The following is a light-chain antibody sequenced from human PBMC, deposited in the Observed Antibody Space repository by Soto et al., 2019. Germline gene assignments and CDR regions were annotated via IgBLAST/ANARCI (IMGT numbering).Light chain of an antibody. CDR2: DAS. Sequence: EIVLTQSPATLSLSPGERATLSCRASQSVSSYLAWYQQKPGQAPRLLIYDASNRATGIPARFSGSGSGTDFTLTISSLEPEVFAVYYGQQRSNWPTFGTGTKVDIK. CDR1: QSVSSY. V-gene: IGKV3-11*01. CDR3: QQRSNWPT. J-gene: IGKJ3*01.